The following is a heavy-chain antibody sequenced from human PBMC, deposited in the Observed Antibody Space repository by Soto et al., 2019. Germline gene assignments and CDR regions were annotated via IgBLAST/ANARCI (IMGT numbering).Heavy chain of an antibody. CDR1: GFTFSSYS. Sequence: GGSLRLSCAASGFTFSSYSMNWVRQAPGKGLEWVSSISSSSSYIYYADSVKGRFTISRDNAKNSLYLQMNSLRAEDTAVYYCARVRRQYYYGSGSPLVGSFDYWGQGTLVTVSS. CDR3: ARVRRQYYYGSGSPLVGSFDY. V-gene: IGHV3-21*01. CDR2: ISSSSSYI. J-gene: IGHJ4*02. D-gene: IGHD3-10*01.